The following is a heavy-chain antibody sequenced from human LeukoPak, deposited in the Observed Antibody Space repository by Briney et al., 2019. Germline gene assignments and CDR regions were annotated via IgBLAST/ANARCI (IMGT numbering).Heavy chain of an antibody. D-gene: IGHD1-14*01. Sequence: PSETLSLTCAVSGGSISSSNWWSWVRQPPGKGLEWIAEIYHSGSTNYNPSLKSRVTISVDTSKNQFSLKLSSVTAADTAVYYCARGENPDAFDIWGQGTMVTVSS. CDR2: IYHSGST. CDR3: ARGENPDAFDI. CDR1: GGSISSSNW. J-gene: IGHJ3*02. V-gene: IGHV4-4*02.